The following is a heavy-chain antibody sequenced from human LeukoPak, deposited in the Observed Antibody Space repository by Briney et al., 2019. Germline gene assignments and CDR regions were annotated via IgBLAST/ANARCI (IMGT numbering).Heavy chain of an antibody. Sequence: GRSLRLSCAASGFTFDDYAMHWVRQAPGKGLEWVSGISWNSGSIGYADSAKGRFTISRDNSKNTLYLQMNSLRAEDTSVYYCASSRVGGYSFGLDYWGQGTLVTVSS. CDR2: ISWNSGSI. V-gene: IGHV3-9*01. CDR1: GFTFDDYA. J-gene: IGHJ4*02. CDR3: ASSRVGGYSFGLDY. D-gene: IGHD5-18*01.